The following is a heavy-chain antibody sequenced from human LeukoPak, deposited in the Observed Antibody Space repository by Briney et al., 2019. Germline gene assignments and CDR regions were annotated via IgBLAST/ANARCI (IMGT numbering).Heavy chain of an antibody. D-gene: IGHD3-10*01. Sequence: GGSLRLSCAASGFSFNDEYMSWIRQAPGQGLQWIASISASGDFRRSTDSVKGQFTISTDNAKRLLYLQMDSLGEEDTAVYYCARTRVAGPGGHFDSWGQGVLVIVSS. CDR3: ARTRVAGPGGHFDS. CDR2: ISASGDFR. J-gene: IGHJ4*02. CDR1: GFSFNDEY. V-gene: IGHV3-11*01.